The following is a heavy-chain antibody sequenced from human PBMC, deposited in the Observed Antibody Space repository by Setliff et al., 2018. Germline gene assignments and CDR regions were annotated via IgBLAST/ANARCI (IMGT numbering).Heavy chain of an antibody. CDR1: GFTFSDYT. V-gene: IGHV3-21*01. D-gene: IGHD2-21*02. J-gene: IGHJ4*02. Sequence: GGSLRLSCSASGFTFSDYTMTWVRQAPGKGLEWVSFIRGTSSHIYYADSVKGRFTISRDNADNSLYLQMNSLTTDDTAVYHCARVGQATVVTAIHGALDYWGQGTLVTVSS. CDR2: IRGTSSHI. CDR3: ARVGQATVVTAIHGALDY.